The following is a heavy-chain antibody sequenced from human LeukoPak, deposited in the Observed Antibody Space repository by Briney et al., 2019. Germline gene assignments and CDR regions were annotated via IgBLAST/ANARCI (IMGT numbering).Heavy chain of an antibody. Sequence: NSGGSLRLSCAGSGFTFSSYSMNWVRQAPGKGLEWVSSISSSSSYIYYADSVKGRFTISRDNAKNSLYLQMNSLRAEDTAVYYCARDLPQGEYCGGDCPSNWFDPWGQGTLVTVSS. J-gene: IGHJ5*02. CDR2: ISSSSSYI. CDR3: ARDLPQGEYCGGDCPSNWFDP. V-gene: IGHV3-21*01. D-gene: IGHD2-21*02. CDR1: GFTFSSYS.